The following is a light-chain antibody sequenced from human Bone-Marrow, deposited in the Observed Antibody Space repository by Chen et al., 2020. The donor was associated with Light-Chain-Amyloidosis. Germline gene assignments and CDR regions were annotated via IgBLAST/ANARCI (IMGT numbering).Light chain of an antibody. J-gene: IGLJ3*02. CDR1: RSDFGPFNY. CDR3: SSFAVSKIVL. CDR2: DVN. V-gene: IGLV2-8*01. Sequence: QSALTQPPFASGSPGQSVTISCTGARSDFGPFNYVSWYQQHPGKAPKLIMFDVNRRPSGVPGRFSGSKSGNTASLTVSGLQPDDEADYYCSSFAVSKIVLFGGGTKLTVL.